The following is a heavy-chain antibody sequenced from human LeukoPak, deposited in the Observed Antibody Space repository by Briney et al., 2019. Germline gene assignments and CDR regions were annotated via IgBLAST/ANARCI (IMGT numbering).Heavy chain of an antibody. V-gene: IGHV3-21*01. Sequence: GGSLRLSCAASGFTFSTSGMNWVRQAPGKGLEWVSSISGSSSSIYYADSVKGRFTISRDNAKNSLYLQMNSLRAEDTAVYYCARDPSSNSYWGQGTLVTVSS. CDR2: ISGSSSSI. D-gene: IGHD2/OR15-2a*01. CDR1: GFTFSTSG. CDR3: ARDPSSNSY. J-gene: IGHJ4*02.